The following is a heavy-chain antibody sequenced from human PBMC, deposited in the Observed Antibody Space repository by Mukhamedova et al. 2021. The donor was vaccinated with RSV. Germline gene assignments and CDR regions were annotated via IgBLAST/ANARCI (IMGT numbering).Heavy chain of an antibody. CDR2: ISGSGGST. V-gene: IGHV3-23*01. D-gene: IGHD1-1*01. Sequence: EWVSSISGSGGSTYYTDSVSGRFTISRYNSKSTVFLHMYSLRAEDTAVYYCAKAQGAQPDAFDICGQRTMFTVSS. J-gene: IGHJ3*02. CDR3: AKAQGAQPDAFDI.